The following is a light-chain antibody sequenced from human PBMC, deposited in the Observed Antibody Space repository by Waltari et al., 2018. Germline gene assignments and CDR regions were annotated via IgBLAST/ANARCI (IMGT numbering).Light chain of an antibody. V-gene: IGLV1-40*01. CDR2: GNN. Sequence: QSVLTPPPSVSGAPGQRITISCTGTTSDIGAGYDVHWYQHVPGTAPKLLIYGNNLRPSGVPHRFSGSKSGTSASLAITGLQAEDEADYYCQSYDNSLSGPFYVFGSGTKVTVL. CDR1: TSDIGAGYD. CDR3: QSYDNSLSGPFYV. J-gene: IGLJ1*01.